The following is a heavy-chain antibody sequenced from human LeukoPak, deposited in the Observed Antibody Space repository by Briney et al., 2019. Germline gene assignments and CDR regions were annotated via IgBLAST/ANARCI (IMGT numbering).Heavy chain of an antibody. CDR2: IYYSGST. J-gene: IGHJ3*02. CDR1: GGSISSYY. CDR3: ARLRYYGGNNLRQPNAFDI. D-gene: IGHD4-23*01. Sequence: KPSETLSLTCTVSGGSISSYYWSWIRQPPGKGLEWTGYIYYSGSTNYNPSLKSRVTISVDTSKNQFSLKLSSVTAADTAVYYCARLRYYGGNNLRQPNAFDIWGQGTMVTVSS. V-gene: IGHV4-59*08.